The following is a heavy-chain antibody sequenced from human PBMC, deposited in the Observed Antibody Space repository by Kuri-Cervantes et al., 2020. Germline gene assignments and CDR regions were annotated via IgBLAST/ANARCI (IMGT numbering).Heavy chain of an antibody. CDR2: MNPNSGNT. CDR3: ARVQVLLWFGADP. Sequence: ASVKVSCKASGYTFTSYDINWVRQATGQGLEWMGWMNPNSGNTGYAQKFQGRVTMTRNTSISTAYMELSSLRSGDTAVYYCARVQVLLWFGADPWGQGTLVTVSS. CDR1: GYTFTSYD. J-gene: IGHJ5*02. D-gene: IGHD3-10*01. V-gene: IGHV1-8*01.